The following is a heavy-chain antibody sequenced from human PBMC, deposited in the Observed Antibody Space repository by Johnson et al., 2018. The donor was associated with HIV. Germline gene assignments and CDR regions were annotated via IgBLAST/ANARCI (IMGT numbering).Heavy chain of an antibody. CDR3: ALTDYGDYPQRVPDAFDI. CDR1: GFTFDDYA. D-gene: IGHD4-17*01. CDR2: ISWNSGST. J-gene: IGHJ3*02. V-gene: IGHV3-9*01. Sequence: VQLVESGGGLVQPGRSLRLSCAASGFTFDDYAMHWVRQAPGKGLAWVSGISWNSGSTYYADSVTGRFTIPRDNSKNTLYLQMNSLRAEDTAVYYCALTDYGDYPQRVPDAFDIWGQGTMVTVSS.